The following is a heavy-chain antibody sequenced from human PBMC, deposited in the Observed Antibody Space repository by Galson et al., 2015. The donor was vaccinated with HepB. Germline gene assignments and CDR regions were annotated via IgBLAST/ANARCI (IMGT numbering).Heavy chain of an antibody. CDR2: ISTFTTYI. J-gene: IGHJ5*02. CDR1: GFTFSTYS. V-gene: IGHV3-21*01. CDR3: ASGYFYDPSRYKS. D-gene: IGHD3-22*01. Sequence: LRLSCAASGFTFSTYSMNWVRQGPGKGLEWVSSISTFTTYIYYADSVKGRFTISRDDAKNSLYLQMNSLRAEDTAVYFCASGYFYDPSRYKSWGQGTRVTVSS.